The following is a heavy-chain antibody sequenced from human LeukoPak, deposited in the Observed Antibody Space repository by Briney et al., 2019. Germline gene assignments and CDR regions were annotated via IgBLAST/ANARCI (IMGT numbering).Heavy chain of an antibody. J-gene: IGHJ1*01. CDR3: VGFGAYGGL. Sequence: PGGSLRLSCAASGFSFNDYDMHWVRQGKGKGLDWVSYISASSGTIHYADSVRGRLTISRDNVKKSLYLYMNNLRAEDTAVYYCVGFGAYGGLWGQGTVVTVSP. CDR2: ISASSGTI. CDR1: GFSFNDYD. V-gene: IGHV3-48*01. D-gene: IGHD4-23*01.